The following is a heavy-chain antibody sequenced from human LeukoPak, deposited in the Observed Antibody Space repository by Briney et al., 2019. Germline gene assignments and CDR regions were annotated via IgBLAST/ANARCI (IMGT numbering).Heavy chain of an antibody. CDR1: GDSIDSYY. V-gene: IGHV4-59*12. CDR2: IYYRGTT. Sequence: SETLSLTCTVSGDSIDSYYWSWIRQPPGKGLEWIGYIYYRGTTSYNPFLKSRVTISVDTSKNQFSLKLNSVTAADTTVYYCARLPRYGGYDHFDYWGQGILVIVSS. CDR3: ARLPRYGGYDHFDY. J-gene: IGHJ4*02. D-gene: IGHD5-12*01.